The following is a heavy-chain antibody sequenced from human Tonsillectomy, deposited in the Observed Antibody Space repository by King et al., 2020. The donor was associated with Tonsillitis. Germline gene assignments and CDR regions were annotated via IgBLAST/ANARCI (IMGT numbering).Heavy chain of an antibody. CDR1: GGSIITTDYY. CDR3: ARQGGRGYDILTGYPIEY. J-gene: IGHJ4*02. D-gene: IGHD3-9*01. CDR2: AFYRGDA. Sequence: QLQESGPGLVKPSETLSLTCTVSGGSIITTDYYWGWIRQPPGKGLEWIGSAFYRGDAYYNTSLKSRVTISVDTSKSQFSLKLSSMTAADTAVYYCARQGGRGYDILTGYPIEYWGQGTLVTVSS. V-gene: IGHV4-39*07.